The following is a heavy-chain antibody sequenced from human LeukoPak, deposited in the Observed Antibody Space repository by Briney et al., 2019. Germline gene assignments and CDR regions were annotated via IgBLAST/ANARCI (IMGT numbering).Heavy chain of an antibody. CDR1: GFTFSSYS. V-gene: IGHV3-15*01. CDR3: TTRRISYFDL. J-gene: IGHJ2*01. Sequence: GGSLRLSCAASGFTFSSYSMNWVRQAPGKGLEWVGRIKSKTDGGTTDYAAPVKGRFTISRDDSKNTLHLQMNSLKTEDTAVYYCTTRRISYFDLWGRGTLVTVSS. CDR2: IKSKTDGGTT. D-gene: IGHD2-15*01.